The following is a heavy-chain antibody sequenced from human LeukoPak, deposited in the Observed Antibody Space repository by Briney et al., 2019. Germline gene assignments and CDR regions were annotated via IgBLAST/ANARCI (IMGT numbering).Heavy chain of an antibody. CDR1: GLSISSGGYY. CDR2: ISFSGST. J-gene: IGHJ6*02. D-gene: IGHD4-17*01. V-gene: IGHV4-31*03. CDR3: ATSYGDRNYFYGLDP. Sequence: SQTLSLTCTVSGLSISSGGYYWSWLRQHPVKGLEWIGYISFSGSTYYSPSLKSRVTISSDTSKDHFSLSLSSVTAADTAVYYCATSYGDRNYFYGLDPWGQGTTVTVSS.